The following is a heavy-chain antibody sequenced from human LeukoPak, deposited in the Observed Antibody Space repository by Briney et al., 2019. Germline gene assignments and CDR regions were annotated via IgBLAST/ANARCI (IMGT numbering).Heavy chain of an antibody. Sequence: SETLSLTCTVSGGSISSYYWSWIRQPAGKGLEWIGRIYTSGSTNYNPSLKSRVTMSVDTSKNQFSLKLSSVTAADTAVYYCARDKNEGDYGDCPETYFDYWGQGTLVTVSS. CDR3: ARDKNEGDYGDCPETYFDY. D-gene: IGHD4-17*01. CDR2: IYTSGST. J-gene: IGHJ4*02. CDR1: GGSISSYY. V-gene: IGHV4-4*07.